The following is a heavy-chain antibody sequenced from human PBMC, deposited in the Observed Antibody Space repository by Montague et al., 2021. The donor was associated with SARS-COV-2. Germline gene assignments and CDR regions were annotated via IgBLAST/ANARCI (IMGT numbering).Heavy chain of an antibody. Sequence: SETLSLTCAVYGGSFSGYYWSWIRQPPGKGLEWIGEINHSGSTNXNPSLKSRVTISVDTSKNQFSLKLSSVTAADTAVYYCAGGPEVWFGESNLMDVWGQGTTVTVSS. CDR1: GGSFSGYY. CDR3: AGGPEVWFGESNLMDV. CDR2: INHSGST. D-gene: IGHD3-10*01. V-gene: IGHV4-34*01. J-gene: IGHJ6*02.